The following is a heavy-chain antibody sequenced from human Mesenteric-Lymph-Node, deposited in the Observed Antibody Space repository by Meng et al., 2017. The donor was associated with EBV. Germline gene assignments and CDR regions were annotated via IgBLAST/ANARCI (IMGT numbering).Heavy chain of an antibody. CDR3: AGGDYVNQFDY. V-gene: IGHV4-30-2*06. CDR1: GCSVNRGRYS. Sequence: QLYRQEPSPGLVEPAPTRAPAYTVSGCSVNRGRYSWSSIRQSPEKRLEWNGYVHHSGLTYCNPTLDTRVIISLERSKNQFSPKLTSVTAADTAVYYCAGGDYVNQFDYWGQGTLVTVSS. J-gene: IGHJ4*02. D-gene: IGHD4-17*01. CDR2: VHHSGLT.